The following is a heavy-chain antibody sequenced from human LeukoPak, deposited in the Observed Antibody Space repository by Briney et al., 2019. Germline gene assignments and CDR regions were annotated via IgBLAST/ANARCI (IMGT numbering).Heavy chain of an antibody. CDR3: VCDSSGYHKYYYGMDV. D-gene: IGHD3-22*01. J-gene: IGHJ6*02. CDR2: IKSKGNRYAT. V-gene: IGHV3-73*01. Sequence: PGWSLRLSCAASGFTFSGSAMHWVRPPSGKGLAWVGRIKSKGNRYATAYAASVKGRFTISRDYSKNTGYLQMNSLKTEDTAVYYCVCDSSGYHKYYYGMDVWGQGTTVTVSS. CDR1: GFTFSGSA.